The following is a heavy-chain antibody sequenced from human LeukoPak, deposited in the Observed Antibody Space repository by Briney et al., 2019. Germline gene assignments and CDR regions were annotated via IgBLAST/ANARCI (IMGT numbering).Heavy chain of an antibody. CDR3: AKGRSSSGYDYVDY. V-gene: IGHV3-23*01. D-gene: IGHD3-22*01. CDR1: GFTFSSYA. J-gene: IGHJ4*02. Sequence: QTGGSLRLSCAASGFTFSSYAMSWVRQAPGKGLEWVSVISGSGGSTHYADSVKGRFTISRDNSKNTLYVQMGSLRAEDTAVYYCAKGRSSSGYDYVDYWGQGTLVTVSS. CDR2: ISGSGGST.